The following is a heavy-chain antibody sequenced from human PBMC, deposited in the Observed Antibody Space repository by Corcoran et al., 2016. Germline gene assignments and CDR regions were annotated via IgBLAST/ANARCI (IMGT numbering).Heavy chain of an antibody. J-gene: IGHJ6*02. CDR2: IYRGGST. D-gene: IGHD4-17*01. V-gene: IGHV3-53*01. CDR1: GFTVSSNY. CDR3: ARGRRGDYPFDCYYYGMDV. Sequence: EVQLVESGGGLIQPGGSLRLSCAASGFTVSSNYMSWVRQAPGKGLEWVSVIYRGGSTYYADSVKGRFTISRDNSKNTLYLQMNSLRDEETAGYDCARGRRGDYPFDCYYYGMDVLGQGTTVTGSS.